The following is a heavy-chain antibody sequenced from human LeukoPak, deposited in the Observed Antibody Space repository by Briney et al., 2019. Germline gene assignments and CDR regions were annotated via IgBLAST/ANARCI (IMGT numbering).Heavy chain of an antibody. CDR3: ARVRPRLLWFGESYGGYFDY. J-gene: IGHJ4*02. CDR1: GGSIASISNY. Sequence: SETLSLTCTVSGGSIASISNYWGWVRQPPGKGLEWIGSIYYSGNTYYNPSLRSRVTISVDTSKNQFSLKLSSVTAADTAVYYCARVRPRLLWFGESYGGYFDYWGQGTLVTVSS. D-gene: IGHD3-10*01. CDR2: IYYSGNT. V-gene: IGHV4-39*07.